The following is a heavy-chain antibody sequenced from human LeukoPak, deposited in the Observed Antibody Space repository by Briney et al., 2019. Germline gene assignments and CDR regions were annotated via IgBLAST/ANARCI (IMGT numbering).Heavy chain of an antibody. J-gene: IGHJ4*02. D-gene: IGHD3-10*01. CDR2: IKPGGIT. CDR3: VRGFSGVVGDY. V-gene: IGHV4-34*01. Sequence: SETLSLTCTVYGGSLSSYYWSWIRQPPGKGLEWIGEIKPGGITNYNPSLKSRVTISLDTSKNQLSLKLISATAADTAVYYCVRGFSGVVGDYWGQGTLVTVSS. CDR1: GGSLSSYY.